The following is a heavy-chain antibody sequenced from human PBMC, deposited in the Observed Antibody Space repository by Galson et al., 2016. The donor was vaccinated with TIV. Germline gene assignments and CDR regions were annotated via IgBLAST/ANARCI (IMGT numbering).Heavy chain of an antibody. Sequence: QSGAEVKKPGESLKISCEASGYSFATYWIAWVRQKPGKGLEWMGIVYPDDSDTTYNPSFQGQVTFSADKSINTAFLQLCSLEASDTAMYYCARRGPRYGKFDYWGQGTPVTVSS. CDR3: ARRGPRYGKFDY. D-gene: IGHD4-17*01. CDR1: GYSFATYW. V-gene: IGHV5-51*01. J-gene: IGHJ4*02. CDR2: VYPDDSDT.